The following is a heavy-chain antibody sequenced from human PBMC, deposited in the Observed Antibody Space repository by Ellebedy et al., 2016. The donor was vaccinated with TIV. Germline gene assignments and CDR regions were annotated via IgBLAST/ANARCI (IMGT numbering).Heavy chain of an antibody. CDR3: ARLCAYSDYGLY. D-gene: IGHD4-11*01. CDR2: LDWDDDK. V-gene: IGHV2-70*12. CDR1: GFSLSTDGMC. Sequence: SGPTLVKPTQTLTLTCTFSGFSLSTDGMCVSWIRQPPGKALEWLALLDWDDDKYYITSLKTRLTISKGTSKNQVVLTLTNVDPVDTATYYCARLCAYSDYGLYWGQGTRVTVSS. J-gene: IGHJ4*02.